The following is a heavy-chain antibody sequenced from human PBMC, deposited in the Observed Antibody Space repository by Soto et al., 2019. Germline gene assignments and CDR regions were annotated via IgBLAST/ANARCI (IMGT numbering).Heavy chain of an antibody. Sequence: QVQLVQSGAEVKKPGSSVKVSCKASGGTFSSYTISWVRQAPGQGLEWMGRIIPILGIANYAQKFQGRVTITADKSTSTAYMELSSLRSEDTAVYYCARDSGYCSGGCCQREGPIDFWGQGTLVTVSS. D-gene: IGHD2-15*01. CDR2: IIPILGIA. J-gene: IGHJ4*02. CDR3: ARDSGYCSGGCCQREGPIDF. V-gene: IGHV1-69*08. CDR1: GGTFSSYT.